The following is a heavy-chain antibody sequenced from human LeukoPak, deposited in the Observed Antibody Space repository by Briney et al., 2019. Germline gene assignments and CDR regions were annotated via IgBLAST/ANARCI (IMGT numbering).Heavy chain of an antibody. CDR2: INPSGGST. CDR3: ARDMVVGATSDWFDP. V-gene: IGHV1-46*01. J-gene: IGHJ5*02. D-gene: IGHD1-26*01. CDR1: GYTFTSYY. Sequence: ASVKVSCKASGYTFTSYYMHWVRQAPGQGLEWMGIINPSGGSTSYAQKFQGRVTMTRDMSTSTVCMELSSLRSEDTAVYYCARDMVVGATSDWFDPWGQGTLVTVSS.